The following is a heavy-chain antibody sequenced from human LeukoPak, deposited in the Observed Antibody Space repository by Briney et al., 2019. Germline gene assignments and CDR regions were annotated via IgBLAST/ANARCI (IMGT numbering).Heavy chain of an antibody. CDR3: ARDRGGFAAHFDY. CDR1: GGSFSGYY. D-gene: IGHD3-3*01. Sequence: SETLSLTCAVYGGSFSGYYWSWIRQPPGKGLEWIGEINHSGSTNYNPSLKSRVTISVDTSKNQFSLKLSSVTAADTAVYYCARDRGGFAAHFDYWGQGTLVTVSS. J-gene: IGHJ4*02. CDR2: INHSGST. V-gene: IGHV4-34*01.